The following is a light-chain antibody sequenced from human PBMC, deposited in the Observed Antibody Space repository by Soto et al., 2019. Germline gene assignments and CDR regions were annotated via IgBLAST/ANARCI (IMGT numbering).Light chain of an antibody. CDR3: QQYNNLPMYT. J-gene: IGKJ2*01. CDR1: QAISNY. CDR2: DAS. V-gene: IGKV1-33*01. Sequence: DIQMTQSQSSLSASVGDRGTITCQASQAISNYLNWYQQKPGKAPKLLIYDASNLETGVPSRFSGSGSGTDFTFTISSLQPEDIATYYCQQYNNLPMYTFGQGTKLEIK.